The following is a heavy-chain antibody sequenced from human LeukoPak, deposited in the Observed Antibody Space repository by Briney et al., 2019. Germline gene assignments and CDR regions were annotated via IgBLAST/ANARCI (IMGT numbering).Heavy chain of an antibody. Sequence: SQTLPLTCTVSGGSISSGDYYWSWIRQPPGKGLEWIGYIYYSGSTYYNPSLKSRVTISVDTSKNQFSLKLSSVTAADTAVYYCARGATYYDSSGQGFDYWGQGTLVTVSS. V-gene: IGHV4-30-4*01. CDR2: IYYSGST. CDR1: GGSISSGDYY. J-gene: IGHJ4*02. CDR3: ARGATYYDSSGQGFDY. D-gene: IGHD3-22*01.